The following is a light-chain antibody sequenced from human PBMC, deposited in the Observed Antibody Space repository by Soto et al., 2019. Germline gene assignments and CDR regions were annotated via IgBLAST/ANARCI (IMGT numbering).Light chain of an antibody. V-gene: IGKV1-39*01. CDR2: AAS. Sequence: DIQMTQSPSSLSASVGDRVTITCRASQSISSYLHWYQQKPAKAPKLLIYAASSLQSGVPSRFSGSGSGTDFTLTISSLQPEDFATYYCQRSFSTPLTFGGGTKVEIK. CDR3: QRSFSTPLT. CDR1: QSISSY. J-gene: IGKJ4*01.